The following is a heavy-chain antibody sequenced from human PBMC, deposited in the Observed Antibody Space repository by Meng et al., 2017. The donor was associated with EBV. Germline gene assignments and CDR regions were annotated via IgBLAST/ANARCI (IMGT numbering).Heavy chain of an antibody. CDR3: ASESGRGYTPDY. D-gene: IGHD3-10*01. V-gene: IGHV1-69*01. J-gene: IGHJ4*02. CDR1: GGPFRYYA. CDR2: FLPRLGAP. Sequence: QVKWVQCAAEVKKPGSSVKVSCKTSGGPFRYYAISWVRQAPGQGLEWLGGFLPRLGAPNYAQKFHGRVKITADESTSTHYMDLSSLRSEDTAIYYCASESGRGYTPDYWGQGTLVTVSS.